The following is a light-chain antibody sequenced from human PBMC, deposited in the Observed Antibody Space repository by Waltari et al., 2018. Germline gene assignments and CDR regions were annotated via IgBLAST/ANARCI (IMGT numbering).Light chain of an antibody. CDR2: DDT. Sequence: YELTQPPSVSVAPGKPPKISCRGHDIRDKTVHWYQRKPGQAPALVIYDDTVRPSGIPKRFSASDTATLTIARVEAGDEAVYYCQVWDGDSDHPVFGGGTKLTVL. CDR3: QVWDGDSDHPV. V-gene: IGLV3-21*03. CDR1: DIRDKT. J-gene: IGLJ2*01.